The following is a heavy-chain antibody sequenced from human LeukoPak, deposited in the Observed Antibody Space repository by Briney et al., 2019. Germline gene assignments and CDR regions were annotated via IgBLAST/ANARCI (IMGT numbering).Heavy chain of an antibody. D-gene: IGHD3-9*01. Sequence: GGSLRLSCAASGFTFSSYTMNWVRQAPGKGLEWVSSITSSSFNIYYADSVRGRFTISRDNAKTSLYLQMNSLRAEDTAVYYCARARHGILTGYYLDYWGQGTLVTVSS. CDR3: ARARHGILTGYYLDY. V-gene: IGHV3-21*01. CDR1: GFTFSSYT. CDR2: ITSSSFNI. J-gene: IGHJ4*02.